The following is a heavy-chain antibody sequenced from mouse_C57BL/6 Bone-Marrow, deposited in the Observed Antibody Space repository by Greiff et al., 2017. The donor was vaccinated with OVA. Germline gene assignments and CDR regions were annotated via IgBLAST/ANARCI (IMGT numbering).Heavy chain of an antibody. Sequence: QVHVKQSGAELARPGASVKLSCKASGYTFTSYGISWVKQRPGQGLEWIGEIYPRSGNTYYNEKFKGKATLTADKSSSTAYMELRSLTSEDSAVYFCARGGYYDFDYWGQGTTLTVSS. CDR1: GYTFTSYG. V-gene: IGHV1-81*01. J-gene: IGHJ2*01. CDR2: IYPRSGNT. D-gene: IGHD2-3*01. CDR3: ARGGYYDFDY.